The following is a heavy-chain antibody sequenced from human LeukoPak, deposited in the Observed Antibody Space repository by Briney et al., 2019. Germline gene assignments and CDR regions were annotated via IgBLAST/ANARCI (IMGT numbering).Heavy chain of an antibody. CDR1: GGSFSGYY. V-gene: IGHV4-34*01. J-gene: IGHJ5*02. D-gene: IGHD3-10*01. CDR3: ARGRGSGSYT. Sequence: ETLSLTCAVYGGSFSGYYWSWIRQPPGKGLEWIGEINHSGSTNYNPSLKSRVTISVDTSKNQFSLKLSSVTAADTAVYYCARGRGSGSYTWGQGTLVTVSS. CDR2: INHSGST.